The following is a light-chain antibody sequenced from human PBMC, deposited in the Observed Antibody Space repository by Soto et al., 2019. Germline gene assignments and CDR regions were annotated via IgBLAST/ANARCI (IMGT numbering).Light chain of an antibody. V-gene: IGKV3-20*01. CDR2: GAS. J-gene: IGKJ4*01. CDR3: QQYGSSLVT. Sequence: EIVLTQSPGTLSLSPGERATLSCRASQSVSSSYLAWYQQKPGQAPRLLIYGASSRATGIPDRFSGSGSGTDFTFTISRLEPEDFAVYYCQQYGSSLVTFGGGTKVEIK. CDR1: QSVSSSY.